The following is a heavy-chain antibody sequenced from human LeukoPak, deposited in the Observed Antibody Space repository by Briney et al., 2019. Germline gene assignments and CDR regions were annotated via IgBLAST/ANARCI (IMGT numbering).Heavy chain of an antibody. J-gene: IGHJ4*02. CDR1: GYSFTSYW. D-gene: IGHD6-13*01. Sequence: GESLKISCKGSGYSFTSYWIGWVRQMPGKGLEWMGIIYPGDSDTRYSPSFQGQATISADKSISTAYLQWSSLKASDTAMYYCARILNYGMGAAPFDYWGQGTLVTVSS. CDR2: IYPGDSDT. V-gene: IGHV5-51*01. CDR3: ARILNYGMGAAPFDY.